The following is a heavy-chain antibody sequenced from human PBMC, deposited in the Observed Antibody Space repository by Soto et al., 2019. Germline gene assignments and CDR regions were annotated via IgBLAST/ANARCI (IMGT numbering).Heavy chain of an antibody. CDR3: ARGVYYDSSGLDAFDI. CDR1: GGSISSGDYY. J-gene: IGHJ3*02. V-gene: IGHV4-30-4*01. Sequence: QVQLQESGPGLVKPSQTLSLTCTVSGGSISSGDYYWSWIRQPPGKGLEWIGYIYYSGSTYYNPYLKSRVTISVDTSKNQFSLKLSSVTAADTAVYYCARGVYYDSSGLDAFDIWGQGTMVTVSS. D-gene: IGHD3-22*01. CDR2: IYYSGST.